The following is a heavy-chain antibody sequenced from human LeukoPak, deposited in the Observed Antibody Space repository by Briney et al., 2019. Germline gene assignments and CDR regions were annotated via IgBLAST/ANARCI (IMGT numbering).Heavy chain of an antibody. Sequence: SETLSLTCTVSGGSISSYYWSWIRQPPGKGLEWIGYIYYSGSTNYNPSLKSRVTISVDTSKTQFSLKLSSVTAADTAVYYCARGSQTSRASTYYYYGMDVWGQGTTVTVSS. D-gene: IGHD2-2*01. J-gene: IGHJ6*02. CDR3: ARGSQTSRASTYYYYGMDV. CDR2: IYYSGST. CDR1: GGSISSYY. V-gene: IGHV4-59*01.